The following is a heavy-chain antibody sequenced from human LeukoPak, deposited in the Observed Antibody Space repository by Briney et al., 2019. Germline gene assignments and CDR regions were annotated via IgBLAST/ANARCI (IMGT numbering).Heavy chain of an antibody. J-gene: IGHJ5*02. Sequence: NPSQTLSLTCTVSGGSISSGSYYWSWIRQPAGKGLEWIGRIYTSGSTNYNPSLKSRVTISLDTSKNQFSLKLSSVTAADTAVYYCARDPLSVDTAMDPYNWFDPWGQGTLVTVSS. CDR3: ARDPLSVDTAMDPYNWFDP. CDR1: GGSISSGSYY. CDR2: IYTSGST. D-gene: IGHD5-18*01. V-gene: IGHV4-61*02.